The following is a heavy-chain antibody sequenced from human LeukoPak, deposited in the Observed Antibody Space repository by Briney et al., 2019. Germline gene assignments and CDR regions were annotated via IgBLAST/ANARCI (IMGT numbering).Heavy chain of an antibody. CDR2: FDPEDGET. Sequence: ASVKVSCKVSGYTLTELSMHWVRQAPGKGLEWMGGFDPEDGETIYAQKFQGRVTMTEDTSTDTAYMELSSLRSEDTAVYYCATPAPREYSGSYFDYWGQGALVTVSS. CDR3: ATPAPREYSGSYFDY. V-gene: IGHV1-24*01. CDR1: GYTLTELS. J-gene: IGHJ4*02. D-gene: IGHD1-26*01.